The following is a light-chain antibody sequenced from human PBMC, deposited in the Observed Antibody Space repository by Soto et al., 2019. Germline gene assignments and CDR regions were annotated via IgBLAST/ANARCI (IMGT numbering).Light chain of an antibody. Sequence: QSVLTQPASVSGSPGQSITISCSGSSSDIGGHNYVSWYQQHPGKAPKLILYEVSYRPSGVSNRFSGSKSGNTASLTISGLQADDEADYYCSSFASSGTPYVFGAGTKVTVL. CDR2: EVS. CDR3: SSFASSGTPYV. CDR1: SSDIGGHNY. V-gene: IGLV2-14*01. J-gene: IGLJ1*01.